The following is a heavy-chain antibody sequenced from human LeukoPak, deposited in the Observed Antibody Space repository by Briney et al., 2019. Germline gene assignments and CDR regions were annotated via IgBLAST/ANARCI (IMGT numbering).Heavy chain of an antibody. CDR2: INSDGSST. V-gene: IGHV3-74*01. J-gene: IGHJ4*02. Sequence: PGGSLRLSCAASGFTFCSYWKHWVRQAPGEGLVWVSCINSDGSSTSYADSVKGRFTISRDNAKNTLSVQMNSRRGEDTAVYYCARGGGYSYGSHDYWGQGTLVTVSS. D-gene: IGHD5-18*01. CDR1: GFTFCSYW. CDR3: ARGGGYSYGSHDY.